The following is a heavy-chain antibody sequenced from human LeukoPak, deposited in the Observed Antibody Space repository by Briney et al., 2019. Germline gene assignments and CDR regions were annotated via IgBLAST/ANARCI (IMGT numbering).Heavy chain of an antibody. CDR1: GGSISSYY. J-gene: IGHJ4*02. CDR3: ARGGNWNDPYYFDY. D-gene: IGHD1-1*01. Sequence: SETLSLTCTVSGGSISSYYWSWIRQPAGKGLEWIGRIYTSGSTNYNPSLKSRVTMSVDTSKNQFSLKLSSVTAAATAVYYCARGGNWNDPYYFDYWGQGTLVTVSS. CDR2: IYTSGST. V-gene: IGHV4-4*07.